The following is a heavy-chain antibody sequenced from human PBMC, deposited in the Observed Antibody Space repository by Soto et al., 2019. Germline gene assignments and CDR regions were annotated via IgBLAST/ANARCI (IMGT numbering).Heavy chain of an antibody. J-gene: IGHJ4*02. CDR3: AREVDTEFDY. D-gene: IGHD5-18*01. V-gene: IGHV4-34*01. CDR2: INHSGST. Sequence: PSETLSLTCAVYGGSFSGYYWSWIRQPPGKGLEWIGEINHSGSTNYNPSLKSRVTISVDTSKNQFSLKLSSVTAADTAVYYCAREVDTEFDYWGQGTLVTVSS. CDR1: GGSFSGYY.